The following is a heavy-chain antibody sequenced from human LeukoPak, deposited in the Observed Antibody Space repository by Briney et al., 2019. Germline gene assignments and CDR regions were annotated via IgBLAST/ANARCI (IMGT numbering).Heavy chain of an antibody. Sequence: ASVKVSCKASGYTFTSYGISWVRQAPGQGLEWMGWISAYNGNTNYAQKLQGRVTMTTDTSTSTACTELRSLRSDDTAVYYCARPSYYDFWSGYSAFDIWGQGTMVTVSS. D-gene: IGHD3-3*01. V-gene: IGHV1-18*01. CDR1: GYTFTSYG. CDR3: ARPSYYDFWSGYSAFDI. J-gene: IGHJ3*02. CDR2: ISAYNGNT.